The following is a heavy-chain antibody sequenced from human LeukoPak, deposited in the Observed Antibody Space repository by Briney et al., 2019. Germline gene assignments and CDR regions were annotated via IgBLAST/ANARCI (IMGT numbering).Heavy chain of an antibody. D-gene: IGHD5-18*01. CDR1: GFIFSSYG. Sequence: GGSLRLSCATSGFIFSSYGMHWVRQAPGKGLEWVAVIWYDGSNKYYADSVKGRFTISRDNSKSTLYLQMNSLRAEDTAVYYCAKEAYRYDYCDYWGQGTLVTVSS. V-gene: IGHV3-30*02. CDR2: IWYDGSNK. J-gene: IGHJ4*02. CDR3: AKEAYRYDYCDY.